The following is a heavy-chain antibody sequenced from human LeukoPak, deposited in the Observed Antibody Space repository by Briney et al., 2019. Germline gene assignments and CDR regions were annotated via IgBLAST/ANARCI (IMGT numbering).Heavy chain of an antibody. CDR3: ARGPPNWGYDF. V-gene: IGHV1-8*01. CDR2: MSPNSGDT. D-gene: IGHD7-27*01. Sequence: ASVKVSCKASGYTFTSYDFNWVRQATGQRPEWMGWMSPNSGDTGYAQKFQDRVTMTRNTSISTAYMELSSLRSDDTAVYYCARGPPNWGYDFWGPGTLVTVSS. CDR1: GYTFTSYD. J-gene: IGHJ4*02.